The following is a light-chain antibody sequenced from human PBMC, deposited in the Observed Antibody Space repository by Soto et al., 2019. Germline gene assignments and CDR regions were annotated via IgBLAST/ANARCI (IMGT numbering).Light chain of an antibody. CDR1: QSVSSSY. CDR2: GAS. CDR3: QQYGSSGT. V-gene: IGKV3-20*01. Sequence: ILLTQSPGTLSVSPGERATLSCRASQSVSSSYLAWYQQKPGQAPRLLIYGASSRATGIPDRLSGSGSGTDFTLTISRLEPEDFAVYYCQQYGSSGTFGQGTKVDIK. J-gene: IGKJ1*01.